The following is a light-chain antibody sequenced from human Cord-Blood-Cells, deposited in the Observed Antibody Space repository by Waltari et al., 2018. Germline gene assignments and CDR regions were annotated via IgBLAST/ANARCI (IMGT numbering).Light chain of an antibody. CDR2: DAS. CDR1: QSVSSY. J-gene: IGKJ1*01. V-gene: IGKV3-11*01. Sequence: EIVLTQSPATLSLSPGERATLSCRASQSVSSYLAGYQQKPGQAPRLLIYDASNRATGIPARFSGSGSGIDFTLTISSLEPEDFAVYYGQQRSNWWTFGQGTKVEIK. CDR3: QQRSNWWT.